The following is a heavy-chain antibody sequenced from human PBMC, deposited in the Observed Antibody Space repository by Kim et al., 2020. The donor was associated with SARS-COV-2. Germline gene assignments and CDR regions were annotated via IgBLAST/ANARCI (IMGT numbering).Heavy chain of an antibody. CDR1: GYTLTELS. CDR2: FDPEDGET. D-gene: IGHD3-9*01. CDR3: ATDWPQHNHILTGYKAPYHYYGMDV. Sequence: ASVKVSCKVSGYTLTELSMHWVRQAPGKGLEWMGGFDPEDGETIYAQKFQGRVTMTEDTSTETAYMELSSLRSEDTAVYDCATDWPQHNHILTGYKAPYHYYGMDVWGQGPAVSVSS. V-gene: IGHV1-24*01. J-gene: IGHJ6*02.